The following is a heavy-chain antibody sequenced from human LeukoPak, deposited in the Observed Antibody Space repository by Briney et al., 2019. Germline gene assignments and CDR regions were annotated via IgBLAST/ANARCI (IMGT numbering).Heavy chain of an antibody. CDR2: ISWNSGSI. V-gene: IGHV3-9*01. CDR3: ARVKNPIWRKPKPRDTAMGNGAFDI. Sequence: PGRSLRLSCAASGFTFDDYAMHWVRQAPGKGLEWVSGISWNSGSIGYADSVKGRFTISRDNSKNTLYLQMNSLRAEDTAVYYCARVKNPIWRKPKPRDTAMGNGAFDIWGQGTMVTVSS. D-gene: IGHD5-18*01. CDR1: GFTFDDYA. J-gene: IGHJ3*02.